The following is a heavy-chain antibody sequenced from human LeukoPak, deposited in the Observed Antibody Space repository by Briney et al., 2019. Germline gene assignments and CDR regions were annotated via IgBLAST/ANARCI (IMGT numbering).Heavy chain of an antibody. CDR1: GFSFSTYT. V-gene: IGHV3-21*01. Sequence: GESLRLSCAASGFSFSTYTMNWARQAPGKGLEWVSSISGSGSYIYYSDSVKGRFTISRDNAKNSLSLQMNSLRAEDTAIYYCASHFWSYYRIDYWGQGILVTVSS. CDR3: ASHFWSYYRIDY. D-gene: IGHD3-3*02. J-gene: IGHJ4*02. CDR2: ISGSGSYI.